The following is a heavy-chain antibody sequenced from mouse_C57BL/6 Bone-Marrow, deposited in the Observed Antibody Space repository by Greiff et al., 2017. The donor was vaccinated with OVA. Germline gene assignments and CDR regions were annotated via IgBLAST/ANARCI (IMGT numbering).Heavy chain of an antibody. CDR1: GYTFTSYW. V-gene: IGHV1-61*01. CDR3: ARSPAQASDD. D-gene: IGHD3-2*02. Sequence: QVQLQQPGAELVRPGSSVKLSCKASGYTFTSYWMDWVTQRPGQGLEWIGDIYPSDSETHYNQKFKDKATLTVDKSSSTAYMQLSSLTSEDCAVYYCARSPAQASDDWGQGTTLTVSS. J-gene: IGHJ2*01. CDR2: IYPSDSET.